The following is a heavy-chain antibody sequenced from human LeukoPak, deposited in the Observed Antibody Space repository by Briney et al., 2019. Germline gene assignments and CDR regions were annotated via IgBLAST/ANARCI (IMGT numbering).Heavy chain of an antibody. D-gene: IGHD3-10*01. V-gene: IGHV3-72*01. CDR3: VALLRGIGY. CDR2: SRNEGHSYST. Sequence: SDCYWGWISQPPGKGLEWIGRSRNEGHSYSTDFAASVRGRASLSSDHSRNSLYLQINSLRTVDTAVYYWVALLRGIGYWGQGTLVTVSS. CDR1: SDCY. J-gene: IGHJ4*02.